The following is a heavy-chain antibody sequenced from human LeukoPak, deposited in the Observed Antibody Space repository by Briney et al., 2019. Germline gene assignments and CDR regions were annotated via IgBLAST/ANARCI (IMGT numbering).Heavy chain of an antibody. CDR2: ISNDESKK. D-gene: IGHD5-18*01. J-gene: IGHJ4*02. CDR3: AKDRYSYAFEYSDS. V-gene: IGHV3-30*18. Sequence: GRSLRLSCAASGFTFSSYGMHWVRQAPGKGLDWVAVISNDESKKYYADSVKGRFTISRDNSKNTLSLQVSSLRTEDTAVYYCAKDRYSYAFEYSDSWGQGTLVTVSS. CDR1: GFTFSSYG.